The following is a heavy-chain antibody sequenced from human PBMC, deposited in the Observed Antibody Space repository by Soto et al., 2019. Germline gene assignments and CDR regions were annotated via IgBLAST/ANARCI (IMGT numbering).Heavy chain of an antibody. J-gene: IGHJ5*02. CDR2: ISGSSTYI. CDR1: GFTFISYN. D-gene: IGHD2-2*01. V-gene: IGHV3-21*01. CDR3: ASDKDTVVVPRFDP. Sequence: LRRSSAASGFTFISYNMNWRRQAPGKGLEWVSSISGSSTYIYYSDSVKGRFNISRDKAKHSLYLDMTSLRAEETAMYYCASDKDTVVVPRFDPWGQGTLVTVSS.